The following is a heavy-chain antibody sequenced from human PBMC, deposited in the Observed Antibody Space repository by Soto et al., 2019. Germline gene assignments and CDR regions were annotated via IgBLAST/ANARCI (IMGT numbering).Heavy chain of an antibody. Sequence: QVQLVESGGGAVQPGRSLRLSCAASGFTFSSYGMHWVRQAPGKGLEWVAVISYDGSNKYYADSVKGRFTISRDNSKNTLYLQMNSLRAEDTAVYYCAKDRDYYDSSGYLFDYWGQGTLVTVSS. CDR2: ISYDGSNK. J-gene: IGHJ4*02. CDR3: AKDRDYYDSSGYLFDY. V-gene: IGHV3-30*18. CDR1: GFTFSSYG. D-gene: IGHD3-22*01.